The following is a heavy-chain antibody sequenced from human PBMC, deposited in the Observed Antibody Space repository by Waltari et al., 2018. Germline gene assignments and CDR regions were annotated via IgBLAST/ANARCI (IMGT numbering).Heavy chain of an antibody. V-gene: IGHV1-2*02. CDR2: INPNNGAT. J-gene: IGHJ4*02. CDR3: ARDRWGESHGYGY. CDR1: GSTFTVYY. D-gene: IGHD7-27*01. Sequence: QVPLVQSGVEVKKPGASVRVSCKASGSTFTVYYLHWIRQAPGQGPEWMGWINPNNGATHYAQKFQGRVTMTRDTSINTAYLEVTSDDTAVYFCARDRWGESHGYGYWGRGTLVTVSS.